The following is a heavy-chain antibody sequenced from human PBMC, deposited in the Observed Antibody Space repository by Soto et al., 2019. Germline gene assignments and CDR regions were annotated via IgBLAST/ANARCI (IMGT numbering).Heavy chain of an antibody. J-gene: IGHJ6*02. Sequence: PGESLKISCKGSGYSFTSYWIGWVRQMPGKGLEWMGIIYPGDSDTRYSPSFQGQVTISADKSISTAYLQWSSLKASDTAMYYCARHVARGGYCSSTSCYLYGMDVWGQGTTITVSS. CDR2: IYPGDSDT. CDR3: ARHVARGGYCSSTSCYLYGMDV. CDR1: GYSFTSYW. D-gene: IGHD2-2*01. V-gene: IGHV5-51*01.